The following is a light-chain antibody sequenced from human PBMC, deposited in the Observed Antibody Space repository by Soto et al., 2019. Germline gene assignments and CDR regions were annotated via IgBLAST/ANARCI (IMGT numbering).Light chain of an antibody. CDR2: LAS. CDR3: IQTLQTPFT. CDR1: QSLLHINGYNY. Sequence: DIVSTQSPLSLPVTPGEPASISCISSQSLLHINGYNYLDWYLQKPGQSPQLLIYLASSRASGVPDRFSGSGSGTDFTLKISRVEAEDFGVYYCIQTLQTPFTFGGGTKVDIK. J-gene: IGKJ4*01. V-gene: IGKV2-28*01.